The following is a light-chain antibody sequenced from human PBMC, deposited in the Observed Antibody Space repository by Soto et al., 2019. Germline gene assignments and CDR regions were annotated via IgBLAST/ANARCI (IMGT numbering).Light chain of an antibody. V-gene: IGLV2-14*01. CDR1: SSDVGGYNY. CDR2: DVT. CDR3: SSYTSSSTPYV. J-gene: IGLJ1*01. Sequence: QSVLTQPASVSGSPGQSITISCTGTSSDVGGYNYVSWYQQHPVKAPKLMIYDVTNRPSGVSDRFSGSKSGNTASLTISGLQAEDEADYYCSSYTSSSTPYVFGTWTKVTV.